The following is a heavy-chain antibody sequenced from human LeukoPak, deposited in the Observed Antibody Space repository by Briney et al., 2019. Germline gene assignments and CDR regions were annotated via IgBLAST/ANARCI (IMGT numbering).Heavy chain of an antibody. J-gene: IGHJ2*01. D-gene: IGHD5-24*01. CDR2: INHSGST. CDR3: ARSSGMATTPHWYFDL. V-gene: IGHV4-34*01. CDR1: GGSFSGYY. Sequence: SETLSLTCAVYGGSFSGYYWSWIRQPPGKGLEWIGEINHSGSTNYNPSLKSRVTISVDTSKNQFSLKLSSVTASDTAVYYCARSSGMATTPHWYFDLWGRGTLVTVSS.